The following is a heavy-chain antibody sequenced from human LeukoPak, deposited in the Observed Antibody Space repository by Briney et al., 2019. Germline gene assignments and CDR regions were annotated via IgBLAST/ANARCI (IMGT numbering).Heavy chain of an antibody. Sequence: KVSCKGSGYSFTSYWIGWVRQAPGKGLAWMGIIYPGDSDTRYSPSFQGQVTISADKSISAAYLQWSSLEASDTAMYYCARRPYDFWNLYYFDYWGQGTLVTVSS. CDR3: ARRPYDFWNLYYFDY. J-gene: IGHJ4*02. CDR2: IYPGDSDT. CDR1: GYSFTSYW. V-gene: IGHV5-51*01. D-gene: IGHD3-3*01.